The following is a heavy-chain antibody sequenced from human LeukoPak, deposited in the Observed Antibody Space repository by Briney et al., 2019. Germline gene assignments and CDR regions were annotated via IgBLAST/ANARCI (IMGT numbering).Heavy chain of an antibody. V-gene: IGHV1-8*01. CDR2: MNPNTGNT. CDR1: GYTFTSYD. Sequence: GASVKVSCKASGYTFTSYDINWVRQATGQGLEWMGWMNPNTGNTGSAQRFQGRVTMTRDTSISTAYMELCSLRSEDTAVYYCARGPLVRLPSSFDPWGQGTLVTVSS. D-gene: IGHD3-16*02. J-gene: IGHJ5*02. CDR3: ARGPLVRLPSSFDP.